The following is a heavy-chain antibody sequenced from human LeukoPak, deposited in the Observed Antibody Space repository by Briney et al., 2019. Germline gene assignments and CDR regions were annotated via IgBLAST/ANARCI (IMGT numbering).Heavy chain of an antibody. J-gene: IGHJ5*02. D-gene: IGHD6-19*01. CDR1: GGSISSSNW. V-gene: IGHV4-4*02. CDR3: ARTSRTAVAGTGRGYNWFDP. Sequence: PSETLSLTCAVSGGSISSSNWWSWVRQPPGKGLEWIGEIYHTGSTYYNPSLRSRVTMLVDTSKNQFSLNLTSVTAADTAVYYCARTSRTAVAGTGRGYNWFDPWGQGILVTVSS. CDR2: IYHTGST.